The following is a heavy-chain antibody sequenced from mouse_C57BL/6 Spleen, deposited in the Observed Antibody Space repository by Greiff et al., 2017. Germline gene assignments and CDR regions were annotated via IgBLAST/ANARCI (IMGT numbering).Heavy chain of an antibody. CDR1: GYNFTSYW. CDR2: IDPSDRYT. CDR3: ANWDGDY. Sequence: QVQLQQPGAELVKPGASVKLSCKASGYNFTSYWMQWVKQRPGQGLEWIGEIDPSDRYTNYNQKFKGKATLTVETSSSTAYMQLSSLTSEDSAVYYCANWDGDYWGQGTTLTVSS. J-gene: IGHJ2*01. D-gene: IGHD4-1*01. V-gene: IGHV1-50*01.